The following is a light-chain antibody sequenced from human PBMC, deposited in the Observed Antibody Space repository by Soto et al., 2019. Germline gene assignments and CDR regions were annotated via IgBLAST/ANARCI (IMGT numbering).Light chain of an antibody. Sequence: QSALTQPASVSGSPGQSITISCTGTSRDVGGYNYVSWYQQHPGKAPKLMIYEVSNWPSGVSNRFSGSKSGNTASLNISGLQAEDEADYYCSSYTSSSTRVFGTGTKVTVL. CDR2: EVS. CDR1: SRDVGGYNY. CDR3: SSYTSSSTRV. V-gene: IGLV2-14*01. J-gene: IGLJ1*01.